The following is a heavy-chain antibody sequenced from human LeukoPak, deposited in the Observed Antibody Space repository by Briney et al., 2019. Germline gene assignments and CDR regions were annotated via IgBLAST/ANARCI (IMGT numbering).Heavy chain of an antibody. D-gene: IGHD3-3*01. CDR1: GGSISSSSYY. V-gene: IGHV4-39*07. J-gene: IGHJ4*02. CDR3: ARGNDFSSGYSFNY. CDR2: IYYSGST. Sequence: SETLSLTCTVSGGSISSSSYYWGWIRQPPGKGLEWIGSIYYSGSTNYNPSLKSRLTISIDTSKNQFSLKLSSVSSADTAVYYCARGNDFSSGYSFNYWGQGALVTVSS.